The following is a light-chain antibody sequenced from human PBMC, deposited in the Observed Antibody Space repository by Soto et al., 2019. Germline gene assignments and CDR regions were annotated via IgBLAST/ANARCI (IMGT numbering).Light chain of an antibody. CDR3: SSYTSSSTLYV. J-gene: IGLJ1*01. Sequence: QPASVSGSPGQSITISCTGTSSDVGGYNYVPWYQQHPGKAPKLMIYDVSNRPSGVSNRFSGSKSGNTASLTISGLQAEDEADYYCSSYTSSSTLYVFGTGTKLTVL. V-gene: IGLV2-14*01. CDR1: SSDVGGYNY. CDR2: DVS.